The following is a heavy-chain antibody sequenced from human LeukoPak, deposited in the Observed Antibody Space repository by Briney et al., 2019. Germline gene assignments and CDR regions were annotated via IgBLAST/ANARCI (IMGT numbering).Heavy chain of an antibody. Sequence: SETLSLTCTVSGGSISSSSYYWGWIRQPPGKGLEWIGSIYYSGSTYYNPSLKSRVTISVDTSKNQFSLKLGSVTAADTAVYYCARHREMATIDYWGQGTLVTVSS. CDR3: ARHREMATIDY. CDR2: IYYSGST. V-gene: IGHV4-39*01. J-gene: IGHJ4*02. D-gene: IGHD5-24*01. CDR1: GGSISSSSYY.